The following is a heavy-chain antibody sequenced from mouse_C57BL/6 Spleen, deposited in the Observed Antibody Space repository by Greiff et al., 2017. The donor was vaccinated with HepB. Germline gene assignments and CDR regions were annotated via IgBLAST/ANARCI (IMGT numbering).Heavy chain of an antibody. CDR2: ISDGGSYT. D-gene: IGHD1-1*01. V-gene: IGHV5-4*01. CDR1: GFTFSSYA. J-gene: IGHJ2*01. CDR3: ARDNYGSSYPLDY. Sequence: EVQRVESGGGLVKPGGSLKLSCAASGFTFSSYAMSWVRQTPEKRLEWVATISDGGSYTYYPDNVKGRFTISRDNAKNNLYLQMSHLKSEDTAMYYCARDNYGSSYPLDYWGQGTTLTVSS.